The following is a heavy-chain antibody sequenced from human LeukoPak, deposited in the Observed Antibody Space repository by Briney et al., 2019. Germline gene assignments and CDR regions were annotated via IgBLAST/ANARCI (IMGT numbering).Heavy chain of an antibody. CDR2: INHSGST. V-gene: IGHV4-34*01. D-gene: IGHD3-10*01. Sequence: SSETLSLTCAVYGGSFSGYYWGWIRQPPGKGLEWIGEINHSGSTNYNPSLKSRVTISVGTSKNQFSLKLSSVTAADTAVYYCASYYGSGSYYNRWGQGTLVTVSS. J-gene: IGHJ4*02. CDR1: GGSFSGYY. CDR3: ASYYGSGSYYNR.